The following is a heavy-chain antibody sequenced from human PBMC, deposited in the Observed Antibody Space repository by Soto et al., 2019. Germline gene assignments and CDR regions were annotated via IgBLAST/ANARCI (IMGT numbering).Heavy chain of an antibody. CDR1: GYTFTSYD. V-gene: IGHV1-46*01. CDR3: AKVGEKDGDSDLGKYYYGRDG. J-gene: IGHJ6*04. Sequence: ASVKVSCKASGYTFTSYDINWVRQASGQGLEWMGIINPSGRTRYAQKFQGRLTMTRDTSTSTVYMEVSSLRSEDTALYYCAKVGEKDGDSDLGKYYYGRDGWDRGSMVTVSS. CDR2: INPSGRT. D-gene: IGHD4-17*01.